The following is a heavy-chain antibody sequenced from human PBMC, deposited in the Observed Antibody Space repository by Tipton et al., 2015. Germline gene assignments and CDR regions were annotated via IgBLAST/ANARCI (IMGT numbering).Heavy chain of an antibody. CDR2: IYSSGST. J-gene: IGHJ4*02. V-gene: IGHV4-39*01. D-gene: IGHD3-22*01. CDR1: SFSTYW. Sequence: SFSTYWMSWVRQAPGKGLEWIGTIYSSGSTFYNPSLKSRLTISLDTSKNQFNLNLSSVTAADRAVYYCASSNYYDTCWYWGQGSLVTVSS. CDR3: ASSNYYDTCWY.